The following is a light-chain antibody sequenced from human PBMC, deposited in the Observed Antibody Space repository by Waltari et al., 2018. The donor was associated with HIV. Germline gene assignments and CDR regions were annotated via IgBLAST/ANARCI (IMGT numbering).Light chain of an antibody. CDR3: NCRGNSGNKVL. V-gene: IGLV3-19*01. CDR1: SLRNNY. Sequence: SSELTQDPAVSVALGQKVMITCQGDSLRNNYARWYQQKPGQAPVLVLYGRDGRPSGIPDRFSGSSSGNTASLTITGAQAEDEADYYCNCRGNSGNKVLFGGGTRLTVL. J-gene: IGLJ2*01. CDR2: GRD.